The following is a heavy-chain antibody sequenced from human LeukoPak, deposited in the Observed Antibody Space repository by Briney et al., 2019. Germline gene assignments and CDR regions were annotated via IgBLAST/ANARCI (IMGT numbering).Heavy chain of an antibody. V-gene: IGHV3-30-3*01. J-gene: IGHJ4*02. Sequence: GRSLRLSCAASGFTFSSYAMHWVRQAPGKGLEWVAVISYDGSNKYYADSVKGRFTISRDNSKNTLYLQMNSLRAEDTAVYYCASSSYGRNWGQGTLVTVSS. CDR1: GFTFSSYA. CDR3: ASSSYGRN. D-gene: IGHD1-26*01. CDR2: ISYDGSNK.